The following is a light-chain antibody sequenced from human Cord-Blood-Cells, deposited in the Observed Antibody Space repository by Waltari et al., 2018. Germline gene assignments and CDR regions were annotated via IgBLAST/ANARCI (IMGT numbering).Light chain of an antibody. V-gene: IGLV2-18*02. CDR2: EVS. J-gene: IGLJ3*02. CDR3: SSYTSSSTWV. CDR1: SSHVGRYNR. Sequence: QSALTQPPYVSGSPGQSVTIPCTGTSSHVGRYNRVSWYQQPPGTAPKLMIDEVSNRPSGVPDRFSGSKSGNTASLTISGLQAEDEADYYCSSYTSSSTWVFGGGTKLTVL.